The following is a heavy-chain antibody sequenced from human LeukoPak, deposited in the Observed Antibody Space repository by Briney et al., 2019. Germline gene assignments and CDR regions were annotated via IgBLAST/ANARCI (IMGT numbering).Heavy chain of an antibody. CDR2: ISAYNGNT. D-gene: IGHD4-17*01. J-gene: IGHJ6*02. CDR3: AREYGDYYYYGMDV. Sequence: ASVKLSCKASGYTFTSYGISWVRQAPGQGLEWMGWISAYNGNTNYAQKLQGRVTMTTDTSTSTAYMELRSLRSDDTAVYYCAREYGDYYYYGMDVWGQGTTVTVSS. V-gene: IGHV1-18*01. CDR1: GYTFTSYG.